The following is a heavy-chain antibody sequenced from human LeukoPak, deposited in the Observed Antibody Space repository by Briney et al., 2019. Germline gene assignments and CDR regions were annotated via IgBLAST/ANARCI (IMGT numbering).Heavy chain of an antibody. Sequence: GSLRLSCAASGFTFSPYWMHCVRQVPGKGLVWVSDINSDGTITHYADSVKGRFTVSRDNAQDTLYLQMNSLRAEDTAVYYCARGTALQDYWGQGTLVTVSS. J-gene: IGHJ4*02. CDR2: INSDGTIT. V-gene: IGHV3-74*01. D-gene: IGHD2-2*02. CDR3: ARGTALQDY. CDR1: GFTFSPYW.